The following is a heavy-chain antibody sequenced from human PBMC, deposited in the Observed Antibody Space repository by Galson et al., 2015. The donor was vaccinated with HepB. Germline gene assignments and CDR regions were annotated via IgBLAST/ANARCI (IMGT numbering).Heavy chain of an antibody. Sequence: SLRLSCAASGLIFDDYAMHWVRHAPGKGLEWVSGISWNSGSVGYVDSVKGRFTISRDNAKNSLYLQMNSLRTEDTALYYCAKARGYSDYVGDFENWGQGTLVTVSS. V-gene: IGHV3-9*01. CDR3: AKARGYSDYVGDFEN. CDR1: GLIFDDYA. J-gene: IGHJ4*02. CDR2: ISWNSGSV. D-gene: IGHD5-12*01.